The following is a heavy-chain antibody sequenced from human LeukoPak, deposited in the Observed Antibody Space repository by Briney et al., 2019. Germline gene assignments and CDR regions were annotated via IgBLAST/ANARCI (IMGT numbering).Heavy chain of an antibody. Sequence: SETLSLTCTVSGGSISSGSYYWSWIRQPAGKGLEWIGRIYTSGSTNYNPSLKSRVTISVDTSKNQFSLKLSSVTAADTAVYYCARGIAADGVIWFDPWGQGTLVTVSS. CDR3: ARGIAADGVIWFDP. J-gene: IGHJ5*02. D-gene: IGHD6-13*01. V-gene: IGHV4-61*02. CDR2: IYTSGST. CDR1: GGSISSGSYY.